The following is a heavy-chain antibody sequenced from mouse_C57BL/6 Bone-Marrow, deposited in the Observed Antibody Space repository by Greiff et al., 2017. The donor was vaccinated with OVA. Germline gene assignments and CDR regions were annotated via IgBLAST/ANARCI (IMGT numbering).Heavy chain of an antibody. V-gene: IGHV1-50*01. Sequence: QVQLQQSGAELVKPGASVKLSCKASGYTFTSYWMQWVKQRPGQGLEWIGEIDPSDSYTNYNQKFKGKATLTVDTSSSTAYMQLSSLTSEDSAVYYCARRFADWGQGTLVTVSA. CDR1: GYTFTSYW. CDR2: IDPSDSYT. J-gene: IGHJ3*01. CDR3: ARRFAD.